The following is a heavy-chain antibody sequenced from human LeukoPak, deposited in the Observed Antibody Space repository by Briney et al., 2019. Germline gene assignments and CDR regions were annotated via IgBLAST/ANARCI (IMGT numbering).Heavy chain of an antibody. V-gene: IGHV1-2*02. CDR3: ARSGIVGATDFDY. Sequence: ASVKVSCKASGYTFTGYYMHWVRQAPGQGLEWMGWINPNSGGTNYAQKFQGRVTMTRDTSISTAYMELSRLRSDDTAVYYCARSGIVGATDFDYRGQGTLVTVSS. J-gene: IGHJ4*02. CDR1: GYTFTGYY. D-gene: IGHD1-26*01. CDR2: INPNSGGT.